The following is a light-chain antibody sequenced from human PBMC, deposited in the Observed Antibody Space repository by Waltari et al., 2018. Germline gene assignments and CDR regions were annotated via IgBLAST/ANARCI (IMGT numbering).Light chain of an antibody. CDR2: GAS. CDR1: QSVNRDF. Sequence: IVLTQSPATLSLSPGEGATLFFRASQSVNRDFLAWYQQKPGQAHRLLIDGASSRATGIPDRFSGSGSGTDFTLTITILEPEDSAVYFCQQYGSPPVTFGGGTKVEI. J-gene: IGKJ4*01. CDR3: QQYGSPPVT. V-gene: IGKV3-20*01.